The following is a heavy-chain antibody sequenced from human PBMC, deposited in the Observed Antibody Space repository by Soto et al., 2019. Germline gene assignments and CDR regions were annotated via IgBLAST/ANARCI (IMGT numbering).Heavy chain of an antibody. Sequence: QVQLVQSRAEVKKPGASVTVSCKASGYTFTSYYIHWVRQAPGQGLEWMGIINPSGGSRSYAQKFQGRVTMTRDTSTSTVYMEVSGLRSEDTAVYYCARDQEPSTLYYDYYYMDVWGKGTTVTVSS. CDR1: GYTFTSYY. CDR2: INPSGGSR. CDR3: ARDQEPSTLYYDYYYMDV. V-gene: IGHV1-46*03. J-gene: IGHJ6*03.